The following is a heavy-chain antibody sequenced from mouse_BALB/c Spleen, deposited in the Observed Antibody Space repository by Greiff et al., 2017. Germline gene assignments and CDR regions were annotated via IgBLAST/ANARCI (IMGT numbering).Heavy chain of an antibody. J-gene: IGHJ1*01. CDR3: ARDQGYGSSVYWYFDV. CDR1: GFTFSSYG. Sequence: EVKLVESGGGLVQPGGSLKLSCAASGFTFSSYGMSWVRQTPDKRLELVATINSNGGSTYYPDSVKGRFTISRDNAKNTLYLQMSSLKSEDTAMYYCARDQGYGSSVYWYFDVWGAGTTVTVSS. D-gene: IGHD1-1*01. V-gene: IGHV5-6-3*01. CDR2: INSNGGST.